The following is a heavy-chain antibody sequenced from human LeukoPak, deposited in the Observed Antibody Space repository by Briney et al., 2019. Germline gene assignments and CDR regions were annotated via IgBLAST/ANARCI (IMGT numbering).Heavy chain of an antibody. J-gene: IGHJ5*02. V-gene: IGHV3-23*01. Sequence: GGTLRLSCAASGFTFSSYGMSWVRQAPGKGLEWVSAISGSGGSVGGTYYADSVKGRFTISRDNTKNSLYLQMSSLRAEDTAVYYCARAMTWGQGTLVSVSS. CDR1: GFTFSSYG. CDR3: ARAMT. CDR2: ISGSGGSVGGT.